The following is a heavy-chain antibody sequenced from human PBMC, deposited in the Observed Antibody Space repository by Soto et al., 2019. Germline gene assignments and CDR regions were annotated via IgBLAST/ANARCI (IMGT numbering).Heavy chain of an antibody. D-gene: IGHD6-19*01. CDR1: GDSVSINSAA. J-gene: IGHJ4*02. CDR2: TYYRSKWYN. Sequence: QTLSLTCAISGDSVSINSAAWNWIRQSPSRGLEWLGRTYYRSKWYNDYAVSVKSRITINPDTSKNHFSLQLKSVTPEDTALYYCASLAPGGSGGGGDYWGQGTLVTVSS. V-gene: IGHV6-1*01. CDR3: ASLAPGGSGGGGDY.